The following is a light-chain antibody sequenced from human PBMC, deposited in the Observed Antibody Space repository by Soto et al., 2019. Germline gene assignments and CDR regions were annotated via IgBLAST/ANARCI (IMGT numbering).Light chain of an antibody. J-gene: IGLJ2*01. CDR3: SSYAGSSIPVA. Sequence: QSALTQPASVSGSPGQSITISCTGTSSDVGGYNYVSWYQQHPGKAPKLMIYDVSNRPSGVSYRFSGSKSGNTASLTVSGLQVDDEAYYYCSSYAGSSIPVAFGGGTKLTVL. V-gene: IGLV2-14*03. CDR1: SSDVGGYNY. CDR2: DVS.